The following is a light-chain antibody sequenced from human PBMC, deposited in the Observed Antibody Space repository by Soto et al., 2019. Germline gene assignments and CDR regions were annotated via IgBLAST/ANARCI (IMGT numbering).Light chain of an antibody. CDR1: LSVSIN. J-gene: IGKJ1*01. Sequence: ETVMTQSPATLSVSPGERATLSCRASLSVSINLAWYQQKPGQAPRLLIYGASTRATGIPARFSGSGSGTEFTLTISSLQSEDFAVYYCQQYNNWPQAFGQGTKVEIK. V-gene: IGKV3-15*01. CDR2: GAS. CDR3: QQYNNWPQA.